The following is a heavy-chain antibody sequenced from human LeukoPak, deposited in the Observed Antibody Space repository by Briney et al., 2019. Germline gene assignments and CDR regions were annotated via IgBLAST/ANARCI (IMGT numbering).Heavy chain of an antibody. Sequence: GGSLRLSCAASGFTFSSYAMHWVRQAPGKGLEWVAVISYDGSNKYYADSVKGRFTISRDNSKNTLYLQMNSLRAEDTAVYYCAKDQDWFDPWGQGTLVTVSS. CDR2: ISYDGSNK. CDR3: AKDQDWFDP. J-gene: IGHJ5*02. V-gene: IGHV3-30*04. CDR1: GFTFSSYA.